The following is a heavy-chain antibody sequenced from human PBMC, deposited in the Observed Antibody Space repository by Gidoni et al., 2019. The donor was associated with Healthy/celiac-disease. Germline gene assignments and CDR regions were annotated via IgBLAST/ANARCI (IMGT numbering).Heavy chain of an antibody. D-gene: IGHD2-21*02. V-gene: IGHV1-2*02. CDR1: GYNFTGYY. CDR2: INPNSGGT. Sequence: QVQMVQSGAEVKKPGASVKVSCKDSGYNFTGYYMHWVRQAPGQGLEWMGWINPNSGGTNYAQKLQGRVTMTRDTSISTAYMELSRLRSDDTAVYYCARNRWPGDRALRPWGQGTLVTVSS. J-gene: IGHJ4*02. CDR3: ARNRWPGDRALRP.